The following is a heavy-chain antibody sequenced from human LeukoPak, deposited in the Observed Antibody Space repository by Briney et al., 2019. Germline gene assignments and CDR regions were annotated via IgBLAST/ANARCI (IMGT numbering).Heavy chain of an antibody. V-gene: IGHV5-51*01. CDR2: IYPSDSDT. CDR3: ARPPSYSSGWYKTGDGAFDI. J-gene: IGHJ3*02. D-gene: IGHD6-19*01. CDR1: GYSFTSNW. Sequence: AGESLKISCKGSGYSFTSNWIGWVRQMPGKGLEWMGVIYPSDSDTRYSPSFQGQVTISADKSISTAYLQWSSLKASDTAMYYCARPPSYSSGWYKTGDGAFDIWGQGTMVTVSS.